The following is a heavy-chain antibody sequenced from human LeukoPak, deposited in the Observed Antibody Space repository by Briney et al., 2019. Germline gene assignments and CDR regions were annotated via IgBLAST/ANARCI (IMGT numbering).Heavy chain of an antibody. Sequence: GGSLRLSCAASGFTFSSYSMHWVRQAPGKGLEWVSHIRSDGSTTYCPDSVEGRFTISRDNSKNTLYLQMISLRPEDTAVYYRVKDRGYYDLDSWGQGTLVTVSS. V-gene: IGHV3-30*02. CDR3: VKDRGYYDLDS. D-gene: IGHD3-22*01. CDR1: GFTFSSYS. CDR2: IRSDGSTT. J-gene: IGHJ4*02.